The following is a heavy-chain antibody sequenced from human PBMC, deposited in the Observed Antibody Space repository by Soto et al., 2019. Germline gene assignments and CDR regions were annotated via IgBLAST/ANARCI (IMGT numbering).Heavy chain of an antibody. CDR3: ARLAYSGYFQT. D-gene: IGHD2-21*01. CDR1: GDSISSSTYY. V-gene: IGHV4-39*02. CDR2: TYYSGAA. J-gene: IGHJ1*01. Sequence: SETLSLTCDVSGDSISSSTYYWGWIRQPPGKGLEWLASTYYSGAAYYNPSLRSRVSISVDTSNNRLSLALTPLTAADTAVYFCARLAYSGYFQTWGQGSLVTVSS.